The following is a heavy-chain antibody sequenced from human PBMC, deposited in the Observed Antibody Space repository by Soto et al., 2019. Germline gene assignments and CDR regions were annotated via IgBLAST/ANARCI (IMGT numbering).Heavy chain of an antibody. CDR1: GVSINSGCYY. Sequence: SETXSLTCDCSGVSINSGCYYLWWMRQHPGKGLEWIGYIHYRGRTSYNPSLKSRGSISLDTSGHQFSLKLTSVTVADTAVYYCARCRDEFGFDTWGQGILVTVSS. D-gene: IGHD2-15*01. CDR2: IHYRGRT. J-gene: IGHJ4*02. CDR3: ARCRDEFGFDT. V-gene: IGHV4-31*11.